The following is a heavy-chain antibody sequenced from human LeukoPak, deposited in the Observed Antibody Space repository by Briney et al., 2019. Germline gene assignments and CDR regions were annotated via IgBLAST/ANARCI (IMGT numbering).Heavy chain of an antibody. CDR1: GYSFTSYW. V-gene: IGHV5-51*01. Sequence: GESLKISCKGPGYSFTSYWIGWVCQMPGKGLEWIGIIYPGDSDTRYSPSFQGQVTISADKSISTAYLQWSSLKASDTAMYYCARHGVRYYYDSSGELAFDYWGQGTLVTVSS. D-gene: IGHD3-22*01. CDR3: ARHGVRYYYDSSGELAFDY. CDR2: IYPGDSDT. J-gene: IGHJ4*02.